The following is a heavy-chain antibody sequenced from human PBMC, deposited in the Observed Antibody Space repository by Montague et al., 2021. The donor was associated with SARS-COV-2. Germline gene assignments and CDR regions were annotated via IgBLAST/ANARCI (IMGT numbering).Heavy chain of an antibody. CDR3: ATFVVATALVAGSQGFDP. Sequence: SETLSLTCAVYGGSFSCYYWSWIRQPPGNGLEWIGEINPSGSTNYNPSLKSRVTMSVDTSKNQFSLKLSSVTAADTAVYYCATFVVATALVAGSQGFDPWGQGTLVTVSS. CDR1: GGSFSCYY. CDR2: INPSGST. D-gene: IGHD5-18*01. J-gene: IGHJ5*02. V-gene: IGHV4-34*01.